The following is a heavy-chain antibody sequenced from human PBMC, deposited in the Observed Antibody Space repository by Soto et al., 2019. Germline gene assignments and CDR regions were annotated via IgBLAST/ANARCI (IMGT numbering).Heavy chain of an antibody. V-gene: IGHV4-30-4*01. CDR3: ARMSYFYDKWYFDL. D-gene: IGHD3-22*01. J-gene: IGHJ2*01. CDR2: VYYGGSS. CDR1: GGSINNNDYY. Sequence: QLQESGPGLVKPSQTLSLTCSVSGGSINNNDYYWSWIRRPPGKGREWIGYVYYGGSSDYSQSLKSRLSMSIDKSQNQFHLKLNSVTAADTATYYCARMSYFYDKWYFDLWGRGTLVTVSS.